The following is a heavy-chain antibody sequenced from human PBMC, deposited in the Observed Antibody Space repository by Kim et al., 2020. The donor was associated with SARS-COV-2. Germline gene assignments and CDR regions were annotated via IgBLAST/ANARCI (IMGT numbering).Heavy chain of an antibody. J-gene: IGHJ3*02. CDR2: GHT. V-gene: IGHV1-18*01. Sequence: GHTNYAQKLQGRVTMTTDTSTSTAYMELRSLRSDDTAVYYCARVPDAFDIWGQGTMVTVSS. CDR3: ARVPDAFDI.